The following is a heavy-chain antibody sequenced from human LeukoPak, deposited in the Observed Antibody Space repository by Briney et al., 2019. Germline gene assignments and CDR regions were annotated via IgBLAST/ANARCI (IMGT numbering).Heavy chain of an antibody. CDR1: GYTFTGYY. CDR3: ASDRGYCSSTSCSTVVFDY. Sequence: GASVKVSCKASGYTFTGYYMHWVRQAPGQGLEWMGWINPNSGGTNYAQKFQGRVTMTRDTSISTAYMELSRLRSDDTAVYYCASDRGYCSSTSCSTVVFDYWGQGTLVTVSS. D-gene: IGHD2-2*01. J-gene: IGHJ4*02. V-gene: IGHV1-2*02. CDR2: INPNSGGT.